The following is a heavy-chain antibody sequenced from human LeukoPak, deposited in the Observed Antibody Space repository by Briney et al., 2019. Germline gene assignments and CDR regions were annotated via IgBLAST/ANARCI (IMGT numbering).Heavy chain of an antibody. Sequence: PGGSLRLSCAGAGFTFSSYAMSWVRQAPGKGLEWVSGISGSGGSAYHADSVKGRFSISRDNSKNTLYLQMNSLRAEDTAVYYCARPDTPWDFFDYWGQGTLVTVSS. D-gene: IGHD3-3*01. V-gene: IGHV3-23*01. J-gene: IGHJ4*02. CDR1: GFTFSSYA. CDR3: ARPDTPWDFFDY. CDR2: ISGSGGSA.